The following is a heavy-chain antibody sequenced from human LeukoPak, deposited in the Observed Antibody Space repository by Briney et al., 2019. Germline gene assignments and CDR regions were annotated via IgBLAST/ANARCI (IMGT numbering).Heavy chain of an antibody. J-gene: IGHJ4*02. V-gene: IGHV1-69*06. Sequence: ASVKVSCKASGGTFSSYAISWVRQAPGQGLEWMGGIIPIFGTANYAQKFQGRVTITADKSSSTAYMELSSLRSDDTAVYYCARDGASGLNYFDYWGQGTLVTVSS. CDR3: ARDGASGLNYFDY. CDR2: IIPIFGTA. CDR1: GGTFSSYA.